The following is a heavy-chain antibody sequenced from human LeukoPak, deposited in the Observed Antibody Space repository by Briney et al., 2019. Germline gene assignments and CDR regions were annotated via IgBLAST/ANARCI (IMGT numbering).Heavy chain of an antibody. D-gene: IGHD3-16*01. Sequence: GSLRLSCAASGFTFSSYSMNWVRQAPGKGLEWIGEIYHSGSTNYNPSLKSRVTISVDKSKNQFSLKLSSVTAADTAVYYCARGGVSRRQRFDYWGQGTLVTVSS. V-gene: IGHV4-4*02. CDR3: ARGGVSRRQRFDY. CDR1: GFTFSSYSM. CDR2: IYHSGST. J-gene: IGHJ4*02.